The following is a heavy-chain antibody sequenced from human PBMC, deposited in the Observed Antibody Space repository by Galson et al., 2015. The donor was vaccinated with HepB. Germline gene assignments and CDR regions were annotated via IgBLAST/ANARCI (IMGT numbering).Heavy chain of an antibody. CDR2: ISGSGGST. V-gene: IGHV3-23*01. CDR1: GFTFSSYA. D-gene: IGHD2-15*01. J-gene: IGHJ4*02. CDR3: AKVTGCSGGSCYDAWYYFDY. Sequence: SLRLSCAASGFTFSSYAMRWVRQAPGKGLEWVSAISGSGGSTYYADSVKGRFTISRDNSKNTLYLQMNSLRAEDTAVYYCAKVTGCSGGSCYDAWYYFDYWGQGTLVTVSS.